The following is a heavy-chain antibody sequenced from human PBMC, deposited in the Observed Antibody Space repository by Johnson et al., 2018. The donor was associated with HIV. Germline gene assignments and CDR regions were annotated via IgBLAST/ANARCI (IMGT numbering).Heavy chain of an antibody. V-gene: IGHV3-53*01. J-gene: IGHJ3*02. Sequence: VYLVESGGGLIQPGGSLRLSCAASGFTVSSNYMSWVRQAPGKGLEWVSVIYSGGSTYYADSVKGRFTISRDNSKNTLYLQMNSLRAEDTAVYYCARDQSSGWYRNAFDIWGQGTMVTVSS. CDR3: ARDQSSGWYRNAFDI. CDR1: GFTVSSNY. CDR2: IYSGGST. D-gene: IGHD6-19*01.